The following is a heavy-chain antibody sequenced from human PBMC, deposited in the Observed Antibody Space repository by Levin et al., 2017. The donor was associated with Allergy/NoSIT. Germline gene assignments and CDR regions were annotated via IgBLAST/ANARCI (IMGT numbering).Heavy chain of an antibody. D-gene: IGHD6-13*01. CDR1: GFTFNYFW. CDR2: IDQHGSEI. J-gene: IGHJ3*02. Sequence: GGSLRLSCEASGFTFNYFWMSWVRQAPGKGLEWVANIDQHGSEIYYVDSVKGRFTISRDNAKNSIYLQMNGLRAEDTAVYYCGSAEAGGSEASGIWGQGTMVTVSA. V-gene: IGHV3-7*02. CDR3: GSAEAGGSEASGI.